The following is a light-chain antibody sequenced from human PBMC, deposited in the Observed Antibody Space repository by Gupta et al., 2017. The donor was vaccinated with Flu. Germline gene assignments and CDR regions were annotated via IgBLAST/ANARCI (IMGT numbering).Light chain of an antibody. J-gene: IGKJ1*01. V-gene: IGKV3-15*01. CDR3: QQYNNWPVT. CDR2: GVS. CDR1: RSIGSN. Sequence: PATLSVSSGERVTLAGRASRSIGSNLVWYQQKPGQPPRLLIYGVSTRAPGIPARFSGSGSGTEFTLTISSRQSEDFAVYFGQQYNNWPVTFGQGTRVELK.